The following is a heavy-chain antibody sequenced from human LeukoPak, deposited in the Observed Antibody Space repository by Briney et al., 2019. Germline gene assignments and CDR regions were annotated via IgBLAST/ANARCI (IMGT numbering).Heavy chain of an antibody. CDR3: VRDHGDYYFDY. J-gene: IGHJ4*02. CDR2: IKSDGSST. D-gene: IGHD4-17*01. CDR1: GFTFSTYW. V-gene: IGHV3-74*01. Sequence: PGGSLRLSCAASGFTFSTYWMHWVRQAPGKGQVWVSRIKSDGSSTNYADSVKGRFTISRDNAKNTLNLQMNSLRVEDTAVYYCVRDHGDYYFDYWGQGTLVTVSS.